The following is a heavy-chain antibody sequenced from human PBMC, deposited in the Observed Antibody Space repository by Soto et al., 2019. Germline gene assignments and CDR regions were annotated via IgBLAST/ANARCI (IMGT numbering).Heavy chain of an antibody. D-gene: IGHD5-12*01. V-gene: IGHV4-34*01. CDR2: VKDGGST. Sequence: QVQLQQWGAGLLKPSETLSLTCTVNGGSLTGYYWSWIRQPPGKGLEWIGEVKDGGSTNYSPSLSGRVTITADTSKRHLSQWLDSVPAAETAVHFGARGQGGIVATHWDQGALVAVCS. CDR3: ARGQGGIVATH. CDR1: GGSLTGYY. J-gene: IGHJ4*02.